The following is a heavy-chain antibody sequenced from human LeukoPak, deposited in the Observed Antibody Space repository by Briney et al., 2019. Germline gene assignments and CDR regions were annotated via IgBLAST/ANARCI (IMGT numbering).Heavy chain of an antibody. D-gene: IGHD1-1*01. CDR2: IIPIFGTA. Sequence: GSSVKVSCKASGGTFSSYAISWVRQAPAQGLEWVGGIIPIFGTANYAQKFQGRVTITADESTSTAYMELSSLRSEDTAVYYCARKANMEDYYYMDVWGKGTTVTVSS. V-gene: IGHV1-69*01. J-gene: IGHJ6*03. CDR3: ARKANMEDYYYMDV. CDR1: GGTFSSYA.